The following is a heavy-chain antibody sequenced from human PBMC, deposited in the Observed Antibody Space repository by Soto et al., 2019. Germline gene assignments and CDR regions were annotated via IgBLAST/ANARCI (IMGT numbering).Heavy chain of an antibody. J-gene: IGHJ4*02. CDR3: TTTSGYYDSSVAY. CDR2: IRSKANNYAT. Sequence: PGGSLRLSCAASGFTFSGSAMHWVRQASGKGLEWVGRIRSKANNYATAYAASVKGRFTISRDDSKNTAYLQMNSLKTEDTAVYYCTTTSGYYDSSVAYWGQGTLVTVSS. V-gene: IGHV3-73*01. CDR1: GFTFSGSA. D-gene: IGHD3-22*01.